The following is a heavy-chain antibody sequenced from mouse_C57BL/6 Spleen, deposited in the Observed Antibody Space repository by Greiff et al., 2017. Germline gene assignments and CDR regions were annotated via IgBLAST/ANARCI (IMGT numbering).Heavy chain of an antibody. D-gene: IGHD2-5*01. J-gene: IGHJ2*01. CDR2: FYPGSGSI. CDR1: GYTFTEYT. CDR3: ARHEEGGLYSNYFYYFDY. V-gene: IGHV1-62-2*01. Sequence: QVQLQQSGAELVKPGASVKLSCKASGYTFTEYTIHWVKQRSGQGLEWIGWFYPGSGSIKYNEKFKDKATLTADKSSSTVYMELSRLTSEDSAVYFCARHEEGGLYSNYFYYFDYWGQGTTLTVSS.